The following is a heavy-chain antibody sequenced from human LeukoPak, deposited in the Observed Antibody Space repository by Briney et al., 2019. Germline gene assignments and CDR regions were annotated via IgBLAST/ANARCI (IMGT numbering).Heavy chain of an antibody. Sequence: GRSLRPSCAASGFTFRSYAMHWVRQAPGKGLEWVAVISYDGSNKYYADSVKGRFTISRDNSKNMLYLQMNSLRAEDTAVYSCARGWFYAFDIWGQGTMVTVSS. V-gene: IGHV3-30-3*01. D-gene: IGHD2-15*01. CDR3: ARGWFYAFDI. CDR1: GFTFRSYA. CDR2: ISYDGSNK. J-gene: IGHJ3*02.